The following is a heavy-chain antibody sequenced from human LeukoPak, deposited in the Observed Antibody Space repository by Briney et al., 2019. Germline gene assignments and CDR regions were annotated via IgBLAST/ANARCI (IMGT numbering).Heavy chain of an antibody. J-gene: IGHJ4*02. CDR2: IYYSGST. Sequence: SETLSLTCTVSGGSISSSSYYWGWIRQPPGKGLEWIGSIYYSGSTYYNPSLKSRVTISVDTSKNQFSLKLSSVTAADTAVYYCARLRLQVLMFDYWGQGTLVTVSS. CDR1: GGSISSSSYY. CDR3: ARLRLQVLMFDY. D-gene: IGHD5-12*01. V-gene: IGHV4-39*01.